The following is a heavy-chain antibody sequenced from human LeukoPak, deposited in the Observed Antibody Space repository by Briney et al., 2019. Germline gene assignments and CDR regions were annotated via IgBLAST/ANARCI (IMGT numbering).Heavy chain of an antibody. CDR3: ARVGYYDSSGYSMIDY. CDR1: GGSISSSNW. Sequence: PSETLSLTCAVSGGSISSSNWWSWVRQPPGKGLEWIGEIYHSGSTNYNPSLKSRVTISVDKSKNQFSLKLSSVTAADTAVYYCARVGYYDSSGYSMIDYWGQGTLVTVSS. J-gene: IGHJ4*02. CDR2: IYHSGST. D-gene: IGHD3-22*01. V-gene: IGHV4-4*02.